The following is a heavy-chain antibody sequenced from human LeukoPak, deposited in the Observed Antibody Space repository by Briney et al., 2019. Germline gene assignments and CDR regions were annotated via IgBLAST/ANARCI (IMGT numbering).Heavy chain of an antibody. J-gene: IGHJ3*02. V-gene: IGHV4-59*08. CDR1: GGSISSYY. CDR3: ARHLTVTTGDAFDI. CDR2: IYYSGST. Sequence: ASETLSLTCTVSGGSISSYYWSWIRQPPGKGLEWIGYIYYSGSTNYNPSLKSRVTISVDTSKNQFSLKLSSVTAADTAVYYCARHLTVTTGDAFDIWGQGTMVTVSS. D-gene: IGHD4-17*01.